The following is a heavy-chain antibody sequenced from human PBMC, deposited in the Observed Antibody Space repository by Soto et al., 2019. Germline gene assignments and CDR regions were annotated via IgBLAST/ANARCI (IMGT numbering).Heavy chain of an antibody. CDR3: VKDWGRYCSGSTCHLFAY. V-gene: IGHV3-30*18. J-gene: IGHJ4*02. CDR2: ISYDGSNK. Sequence: QVQLVESGGDVVQPGRSLRLSCAASGFTFSNYVMHWVRQAPGRGLEWVAKISYDGSNKYNADSVQGLFTISRDNSKNMLYLQMNSLRAEDTALYYCVKDWGRYCSGSTCHLFAYWGQGTLVTVSS. D-gene: IGHD2-15*01. CDR1: GFTFSNYV.